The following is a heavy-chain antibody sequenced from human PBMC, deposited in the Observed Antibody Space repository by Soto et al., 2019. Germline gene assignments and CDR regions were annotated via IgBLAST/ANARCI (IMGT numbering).Heavy chain of an antibody. J-gene: IGHJ6*02. V-gene: IGHV1-69*12. CDR2: IIPIFGTA. D-gene: IGHD3-22*01. CDR1: GGTFSSYA. CDR3: ARDLSIYDSSGYHSSGGMDV. Sequence: QVQLVQSGAEVKKPGSSVKVSCKASGGTFSSYAISWVRQAPGQGLEWMGGIIPIFGTANYAQKFQGRVTITEDESXXTXYXXMSSLRSEDTAVYYCARDLSIYDSSGYHSSGGMDVWGQGTTVTVSS.